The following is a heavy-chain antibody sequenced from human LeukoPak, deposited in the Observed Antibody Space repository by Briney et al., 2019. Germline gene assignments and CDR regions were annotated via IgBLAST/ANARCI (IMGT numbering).Heavy chain of an antibody. Sequence: QPGGTLRLSCAASGFPFSSYAMSWVRQAPGKGLEWVSSISGSGDSTFYADSVKGRFTISRDNSKNTPFVQVNSLRVEDTAVYYCAKYYYGLGSYGRYFDYWGQGTLVTVSS. CDR2: ISGSGDST. D-gene: IGHD3-10*01. J-gene: IGHJ4*02. CDR1: GFPFSSYA. CDR3: AKYYYGLGSYGRYFDY. V-gene: IGHV3-23*01.